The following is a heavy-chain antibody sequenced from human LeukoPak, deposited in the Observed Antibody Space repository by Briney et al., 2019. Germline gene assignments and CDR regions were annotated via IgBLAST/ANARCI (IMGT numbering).Heavy chain of an antibody. CDR2: IYHSGST. V-gene: IGHV4-30-2*01. CDR3: ARSDRAVAGARFDP. Sequence: SQTLSLTCTVSGGTISSGGYYWSWIRQPPGKGLEWIGYIYHSGSTYYNPSLKSRVTISVDRSISTAYLQWSSLKASDTAMYYCARSDRAVAGARFDPWGQGTLVTVSS. D-gene: IGHD6-19*01. CDR1: GGTISSGGYY. J-gene: IGHJ5*02.